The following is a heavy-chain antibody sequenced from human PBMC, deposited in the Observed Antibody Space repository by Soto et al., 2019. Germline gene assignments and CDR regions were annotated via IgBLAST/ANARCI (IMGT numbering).Heavy chain of an antibody. D-gene: IGHD3-16*02. CDR1: GFTFSSYG. V-gene: IGHV3-30*18. CDR3: ANAEHPRRSIGFDY. Sequence: PGGSLRLSCAASGFTFSSYGMHWVRQAPGKGLEWVAVISYDGSNKYYADSVKGRFTISRDNSKNTLYLQMNSLRAEDTAVYYCANAEHPRRSIGFDYWGQGTLVTVSS. J-gene: IGHJ4*02. CDR2: ISYDGSNK.